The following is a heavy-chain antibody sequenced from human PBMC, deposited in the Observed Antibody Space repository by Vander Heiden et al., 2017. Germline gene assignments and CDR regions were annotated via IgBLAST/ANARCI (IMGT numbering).Heavy chain of an antibody. Sequence: QVQLVQSGAEVTKPGASVKVSCKASGYTFTSYYMHWVRQAPGQGLEWMGIINPSGGSTSYAQKFQGRVTMTRDTSTSTVYMELSSLRSEDTAVYYCARGRGIVVVPRGGLIDYWGQGTLVTVSS. V-gene: IGHV1-46*01. J-gene: IGHJ4*02. CDR3: ARGRGIVVVPRGGLIDY. CDR2: INPSGGST. D-gene: IGHD2-15*01. CDR1: GYTFTSYY.